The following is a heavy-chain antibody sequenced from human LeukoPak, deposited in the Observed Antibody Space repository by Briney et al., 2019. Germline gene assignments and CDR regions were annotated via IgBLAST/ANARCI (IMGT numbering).Heavy chain of an antibody. D-gene: IGHD3-10*01. CDR1: GFTFSGYW. CDR3: ASRAWFGELYIDY. Sequence: GGSLRLSCAASGFTFSGYWMHWVRQAPGKGLVWVSRINSDGSSTSYADSVKGRFTISRDNAKNTLYLQMYSLRAEDTAVYYCASRAWFGELYIDYWGQGTLVTVSS. J-gene: IGHJ4*02. V-gene: IGHV3-74*01. CDR2: INSDGSST.